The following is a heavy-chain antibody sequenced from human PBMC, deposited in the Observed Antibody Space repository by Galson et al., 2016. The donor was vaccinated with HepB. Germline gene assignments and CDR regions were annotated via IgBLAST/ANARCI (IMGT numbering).Heavy chain of an antibody. J-gene: IGHJ3*01. Sequence: SLRLSCAASGFTFTDYAIHWVRQAPGKGLEWVADISYDGSNKFYLNSAKGRFTISRDSSKNTVYLQMNSLTTEDTAIYYCARTRDFWSGHYDAFDVWGQGTMVGVSS. CDR1: GFTFTDYA. V-gene: IGHV3-30-3*01. CDR2: ISYDGSNK. CDR3: ARTRDFWSGHYDAFDV. D-gene: IGHD3-3*01.